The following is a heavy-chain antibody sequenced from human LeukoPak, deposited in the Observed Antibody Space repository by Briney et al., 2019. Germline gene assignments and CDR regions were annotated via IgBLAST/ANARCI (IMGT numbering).Heavy chain of an antibody. CDR2: IKSDGKT. J-gene: IGHJ1*01. Sequence: GGSLRLSCAASGFTFSSYSMNWVRQAPGKGLVWVSRIKSDGKTNYADSVKGRFTISRDNAKNTVSLQMDSLRAEDTGVYYCARAPSEVGGYYPEYFRHWGQGTLVTVSS. V-gene: IGHV3-74*01. CDR1: GFTFSSYS. CDR3: ARAPSEVGGYYPEYFRH. D-gene: IGHD3-22*01.